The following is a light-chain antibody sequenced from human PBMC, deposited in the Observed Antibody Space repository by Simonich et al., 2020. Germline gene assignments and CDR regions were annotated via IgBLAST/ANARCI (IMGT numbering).Light chain of an antibody. CDR2: TVS. Sequence: QSALTQPASVSGSPGQSITISCTGTTSDVGGYNYVSCYQQHPGKAPKLMIYTVSKRPSGVSNRFSGAKSGNTASLTISGLQAEDEADYYCSSYTSSSTLVFGGGTKLTVL. CDR3: SSYTSSSTLV. V-gene: IGLV2-14*01. CDR1: TSDVGGYNY. J-gene: IGLJ3*02.